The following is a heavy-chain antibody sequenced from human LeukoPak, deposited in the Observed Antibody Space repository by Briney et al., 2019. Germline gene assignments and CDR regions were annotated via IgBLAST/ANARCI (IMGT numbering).Heavy chain of an antibody. CDR2: VSGSGGAT. V-gene: IGHV3-23*01. Sequence: GGSLRLSCAASGFDLSTYAMSWVRQAPGKGLEWVAAVSGSGGATYYVDSVKGRFTISRDNSKNTLYLEMNSLRAEDTALYYCTKSNREFDPWGQGTLVTVSS. CDR3: TKSNREFDP. J-gene: IGHJ5*02. CDR1: GFDLSTYA. D-gene: IGHD1-14*01.